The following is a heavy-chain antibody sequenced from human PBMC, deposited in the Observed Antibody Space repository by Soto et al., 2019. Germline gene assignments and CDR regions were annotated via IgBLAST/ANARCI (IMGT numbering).Heavy chain of an antibody. D-gene: IGHD2-21*01. J-gene: IGHJ4*02. Sequence: GGSLRLSCVASGFTFSGHWMHWGRQVPGKGLVWLARGDRQDYSKTYAESVKGRIPISRDNTKNTLFLQVDERRPEDTAVYYGVRPMIEGTAVAYWGQGTLVTVSS. CDR1: GFTFSGHW. V-gene: IGHV3-74*03. CDR3: VRPMIEGTAVAY. CDR2: GDRQDYSK.